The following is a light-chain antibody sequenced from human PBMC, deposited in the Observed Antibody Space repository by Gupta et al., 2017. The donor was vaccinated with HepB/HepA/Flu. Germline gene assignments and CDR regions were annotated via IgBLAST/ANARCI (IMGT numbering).Light chain of an antibody. Sequence: SYELTQPPSVSVSPGQTARITCSGDALPKQYAYWYQQRPGQAPILVIFNDRERPSGITERFSGSTSGTLATSPISGVQAEDEADYYCHSSDSSGNNLVFGGGTRLTVL. V-gene: IGLV3-25*03. J-gene: IGLJ3*02. CDR3: HSSDSSGNNLV. CDR1: ALPKQY. CDR2: NDR.